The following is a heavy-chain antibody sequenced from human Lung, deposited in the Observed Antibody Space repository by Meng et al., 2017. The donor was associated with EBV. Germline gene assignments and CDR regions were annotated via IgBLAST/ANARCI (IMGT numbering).Heavy chain of an antibody. CDR2: LNEHGAIT. D-gene: IGHD2-8*02. J-gene: IGHJ5*01. CDR1: GYPFSQYW. V-gene: IGHV3-74*01. Sequence: GQLVGSGGAGVQPGGALGLSCVGSGYPFSQYWMHWVRQAPGMGLEWVSRLNEHGAITTYADSVRGRFTISRDNAKNTLYLQMNSLRTEDTAVYYCSRDLVGSDDSWGRGTLVTVSS. CDR3: SRDLVGSDDS.